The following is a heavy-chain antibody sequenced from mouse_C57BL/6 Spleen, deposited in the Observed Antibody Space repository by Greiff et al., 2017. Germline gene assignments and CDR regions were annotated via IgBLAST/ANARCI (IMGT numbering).Heavy chain of an antibody. J-gene: IGHJ3*01. CDR3: AGWELLRAY. Sequence: VQLQQPGAELVRPGTSVKLSCKASGYTFTSYWMHWVKQRPGQGLEWIGVIDPYDSYTNYNQKFKGKATLTVDTSSSTAYMQLSSLTSEDSAVYSCAGWELLRAYWGQGTLVTVSA. CDR1: GYTFTSYW. V-gene: IGHV1-59*01. D-gene: IGHD1-1*01. CDR2: IDPYDSYT.